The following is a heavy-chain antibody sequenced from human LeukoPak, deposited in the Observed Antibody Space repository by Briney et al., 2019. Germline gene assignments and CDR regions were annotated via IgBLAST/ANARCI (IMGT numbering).Heavy chain of an antibody. D-gene: IGHD3-22*01. CDR1: GYTFTSYD. V-gene: IGHV1-8*01. Sequence: ASVKVSCKASGYTFTSYDINWVRQATGQGLEWMGWMNPNSGNTGYAQKFQGRVTMTRDTSISTAYMELSRLRSGDTAVYYCASLPYYYDSSGYSLDPWGQGTLVTVSS. CDR3: ASLPYYYDSSGYSLDP. J-gene: IGHJ5*02. CDR2: MNPNSGNT.